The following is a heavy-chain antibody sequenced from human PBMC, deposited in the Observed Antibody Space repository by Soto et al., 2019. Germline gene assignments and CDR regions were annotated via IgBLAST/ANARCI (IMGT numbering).Heavy chain of an antibody. CDR2: IIPILGIA. V-gene: IGHV1-69*02. J-gene: IGHJ4*02. Sequence: ASVKVSCKASGGTFSSYTISWVRQAPGQGLEWMGRIIPILGIANYAQKFQGRVTITADKSTSTAYMELSSLRSEDTAVYYCARVITIFGVVPPDYWGQGTLVTVSS. CDR3: ARVITIFGVVPPDY. CDR1: GGTFSSYT. D-gene: IGHD3-3*01.